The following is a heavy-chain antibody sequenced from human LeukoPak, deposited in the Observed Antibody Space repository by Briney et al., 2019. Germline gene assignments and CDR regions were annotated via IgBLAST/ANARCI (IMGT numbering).Heavy chain of an antibody. V-gene: IGHV3-48*03. CDR1: GFTFSSYE. J-gene: IGHJ4*02. Sequence: GGSLGLSCAASGFTFSSYEMNWVRQAPGKGLEWVSYISSSGSTIYYADSVKGRFTISRDNAKNSLYLQMNSLRAEDTAVYYCATSIMITFGGVIANDYWGQGTLVTVSS. CDR3: ATSIMITFGGVIANDY. D-gene: IGHD3-16*02. CDR2: ISSSGSTI.